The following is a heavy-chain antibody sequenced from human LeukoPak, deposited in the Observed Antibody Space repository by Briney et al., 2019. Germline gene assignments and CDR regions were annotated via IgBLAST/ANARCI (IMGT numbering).Heavy chain of an antibody. CDR2: IYTSGST. J-gene: IGHJ5*02. Sequence: SETLSLTCTVSGGSISSGSYYWSWIRQPAGKGLEWIGRIYTSGSTNYNPSLKSRVTISVDTSKNQFSLKLSSVTAADTAVYYCARENAAAISRGTVIDPWGQGTLVTVSS. V-gene: IGHV4-61*02. D-gene: IGHD2-2*01. CDR1: GGSISSGSYY. CDR3: ARENAAAISRGTVIDP.